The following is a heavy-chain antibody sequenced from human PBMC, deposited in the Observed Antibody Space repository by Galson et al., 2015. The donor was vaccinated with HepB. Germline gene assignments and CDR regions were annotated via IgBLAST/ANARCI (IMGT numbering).Heavy chain of an antibody. D-gene: IGHD1-26*01. J-gene: IGHJ6*03. CDR2: INPNGGST. CDR1: GYIFTSYS. Sequence: CKASGYIFTSYSIHWVRQAPGQGLAWMGIINPNGGSTSYAQKFQGRVTMTRDTSTSTVYMELSSLRSEDTAVYYCARRGYSGAYYYYYYMDVWGKGTTVTVSS. CDR3: ARRGYSGAYYYYYYMDV. V-gene: IGHV1-46*01.